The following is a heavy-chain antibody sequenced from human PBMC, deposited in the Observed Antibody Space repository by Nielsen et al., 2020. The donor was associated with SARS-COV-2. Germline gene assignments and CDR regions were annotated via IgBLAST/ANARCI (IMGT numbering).Heavy chain of an antibody. V-gene: IGHV1-46*01. Sequence: ASVKVSCKASGYTFTSYYMHWVRQAPGQGLEWMGIINPSGGSTSYAQKFQGRVTMTRDTSTSTVYMELSSLRSEDTAVYYCARAQRGYCSSTSCYTYYYYYYYMDVWGKGTTVTVPS. D-gene: IGHD2-2*02. CDR2: INPSGGST. J-gene: IGHJ6*03. CDR1: GYTFTSYY. CDR3: ARAQRGYCSSTSCYTYYYYYYYMDV.